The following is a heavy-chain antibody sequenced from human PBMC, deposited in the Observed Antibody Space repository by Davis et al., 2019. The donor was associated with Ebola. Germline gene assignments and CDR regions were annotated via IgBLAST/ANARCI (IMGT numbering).Heavy chain of an antibody. CDR1: GGSISSSSYY. CDR3: ARGFTADYHYGMDV. Sequence: SETLSLTCTVSGGSISSSSYYWSWIRQPPGKGLEWIGYIYHSGSTYYNPSLKSRVTISLDRSKNQFSLNLSSVTAADTAVYYCARGFTADYHYGMDVWGQGTTVTVSS. J-gene: IGHJ6*02. CDR2: IYHSGST. D-gene: IGHD3-10*01. V-gene: IGHV4-30-2*01.